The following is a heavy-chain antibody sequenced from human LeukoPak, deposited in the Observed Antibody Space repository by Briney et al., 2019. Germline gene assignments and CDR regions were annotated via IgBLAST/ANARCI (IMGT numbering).Heavy chain of an antibody. CDR2: MNPNSGNT. CDR1: GYTFTSYD. Sequence: ASVKVSCKASGYTFTSYDINWVRQATGQGLEWMGWMNPNSGNTGYAQKFQGRATMTRNTSISTAYMELSSLRSEDTAVYYCARRFYCSSTSCDITWGQGTLVTVSS. J-gene: IGHJ5*02. D-gene: IGHD2-2*01. V-gene: IGHV1-8*01. CDR3: ARRFYCSSTSCDIT.